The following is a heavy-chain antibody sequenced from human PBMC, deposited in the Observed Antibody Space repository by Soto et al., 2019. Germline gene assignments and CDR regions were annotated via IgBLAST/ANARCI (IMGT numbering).Heavy chain of an antibody. V-gene: IGHV1-69*13. CDR2: IIPIFGTA. CDR1: GGTFSSYA. Sequence: SVKVSCKASGGTFSSYAISWVRQAPGQGLEWMGGIIPIFGTANYAQKFQGRVTITADESTSTAYMELSSLRSEDTAVYYCAISFGVVAATNYYYYGMDVWGQGTTVTVSS. J-gene: IGHJ6*02. CDR3: AISFGVVAATNYYYYGMDV. D-gene: IGHD2-15*01.